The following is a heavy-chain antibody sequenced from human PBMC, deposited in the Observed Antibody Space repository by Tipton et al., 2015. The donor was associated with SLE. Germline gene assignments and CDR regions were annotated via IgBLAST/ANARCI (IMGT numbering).Heavy chain of an antibody. CDR1: GASISGYY. CDR2: INHSGST. V-gene: IGHV4-34*01. J-gene: IGHJ6*03. D-gene: IGHD1-1*01. Sequence: TLSLTCIVSGASISGYYWSWIRQSPGKGLEWIGDINHSGSTNYNPSLKSRVKVSVDTSKNQFSLRLSSVTAADTAVYYCARAPGLERSYSYYYMDVWGKGTTVTVSS. CDR3: ARAPGLERSYSYYYMDV.